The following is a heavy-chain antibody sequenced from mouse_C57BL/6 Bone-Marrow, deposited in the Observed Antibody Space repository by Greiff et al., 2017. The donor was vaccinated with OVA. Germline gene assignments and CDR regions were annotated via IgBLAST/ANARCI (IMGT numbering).Heavy chain of an antibody. Sequence: VQLQQSGPELVKPGASVKISCKASGYTFTDYYMNWVKQSHGKSLEWIGDINPNNGGTSYNQKFKGKATLTVDKSSSTAYMELRSLTSEDSAVYYCAQKTFAMDYWGQGTSVTVSS. CDR1: GYTFTDYY. CDR3: AQKTFAMDY. CDR2: INPNNGGT. V-gene: IGHV1-26*01. J-gene: IGHJ4*01.